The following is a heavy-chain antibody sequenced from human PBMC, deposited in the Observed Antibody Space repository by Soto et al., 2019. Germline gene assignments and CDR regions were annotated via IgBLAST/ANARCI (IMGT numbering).Heavy chain of an antibody. CDR3: ARLHYDILTGYYTAFDY. Sequence: EVQLVESGGGLVQPGGSLRLSCAASGFTFSSYWMSWVRQAPGKGLEWVANIKQDGSEKYYVDSVKGRFTISRDNAKNSLYLQMHSLRAEDTAVYYCARLHYDILTGYYTAFDYWGQGTLVTVSS. CDR1: GFTFSSYW. V-gene: IGHV3-7*01. CDR2: IKQDGSEK. D-gene: IGHD3-9*01. J-gene: IGHJ4*02.